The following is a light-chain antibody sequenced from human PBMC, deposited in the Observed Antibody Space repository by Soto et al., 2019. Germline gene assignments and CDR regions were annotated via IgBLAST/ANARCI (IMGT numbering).Light chain of an antibody. V-gene: IGKV1-5*03. J-gene: IGKJ4*01. CDR3: QQYNSYPLT. CDR2: KAC. Sequence: DIQMTQSPSTLSASVGDRVTITCRASQSISSWLAWYQQKPGKAPKLLIYKACSLESGVPSRFSDSGSGTEFTLTISSLQPDDFATYYCQQYNSYPLTGGGGTEVEIK. CDR1: QSISSW.